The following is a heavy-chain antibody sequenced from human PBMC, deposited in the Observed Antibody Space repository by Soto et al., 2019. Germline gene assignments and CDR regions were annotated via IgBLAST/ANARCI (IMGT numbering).Heavy chain of an antibody. J-gene: IGHJ6*02. CDR1: GFTFSSYS. V-gene: IGHV3-48*02. D-gene: IGHD3-10*01. Sequence: LRLSCAASGFTFSSYSMNWVRQAPGKGLEWVSYISSSSSTIYYADSVKGRFTISRDNAKNSLYLQMNSLRDEDTAVYYCARDRNIITMVRGVIVAKDYGMDVWGQGTTVTVSS. CDR2: ISSSSSTI. CDR3: ARDRNIITMVRGVIVAKDYGMDV.